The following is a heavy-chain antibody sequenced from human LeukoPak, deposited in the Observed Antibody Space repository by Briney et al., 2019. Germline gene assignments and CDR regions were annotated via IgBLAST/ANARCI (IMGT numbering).Heavy chain of an antibody. CDR2: IFTTGGT. CDR1: SGSISSGSYY. Sequence: SLSLTCTVSSGSISSGSYYWSWIRQPAGKGLEWIGRIFTTGGTNYNPSLKSRVTISVDTSKNQFSLKLNSVTAADAAVYYCAREESGYCDGGSCPYYFDYWGQGTGATVTS. J-gene: IGHJ4*02. D-gene: IGHD2-15*01. CDR3: AREESGYCDGGSCPYYFDY. V-gene: IGHV4-61*02.